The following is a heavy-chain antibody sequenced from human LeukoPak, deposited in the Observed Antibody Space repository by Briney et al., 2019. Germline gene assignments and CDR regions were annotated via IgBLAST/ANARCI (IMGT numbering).Heavy chain of an antibody. V-gene: IGHV4-34*01. Sequence: SETLSLTCGVSDGSFKNYYWTWIRQPPGKWLEWIGVIHHTGSTHYNPSLKSRVTISVDTSQNHFSLKLTSVTAADTAMYYCAGGYFSAWSDYFDYWGQGTLVIVSS. J-gene: IGHJ4*02. CDR2: IHHTGST. CDR3: AGGYFSAWSDYFDY. D-gene: IGHD6-19*01. CDR1: DGSFKNYY.